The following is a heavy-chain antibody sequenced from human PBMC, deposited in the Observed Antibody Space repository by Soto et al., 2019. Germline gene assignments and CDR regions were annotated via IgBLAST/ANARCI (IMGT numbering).Heavy chain of an antibody. J-gene: IGHJ5*02. V-gene: IGHV4-31*03. CDR2: IYYSGST. Sequence: SETLSLTCTVSGGSISSGGYYWSWIRQHPGKGLEWIGYIYYSGSTYYNPSLKSRVTISVDTSKNQFSLKLSSVTAADTAVYYCARDLRGSYTPSRWFDPWGQGTLVTVSS. CDR3: ARDLRGSYTPSRWFDP. CDR1: GGSISSGGYY. D-gene: IGHD1-26*01.